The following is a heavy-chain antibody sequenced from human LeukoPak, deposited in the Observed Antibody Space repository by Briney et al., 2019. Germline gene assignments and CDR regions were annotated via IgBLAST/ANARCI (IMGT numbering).Heavy chain of an antibody. D-gene: IGHD5-12*01. V-gene: IGHV4-34*01. CDR3: ARGIRIDYLRSNWFDP. CDR2: INHSGST. J-gene: IGHJ5*02. Sequence: PSETLSLTCAVYGGSFSGYYWSWIRQPPGKGLEWIGEINHSGSTNYNPSLKSRVTISVDTSKNQFSLKLSSVTAADTAVYYCARGIRIDYLRSNWFDPWGQGTLVTVSS. CDR1: GGSFSGYY.